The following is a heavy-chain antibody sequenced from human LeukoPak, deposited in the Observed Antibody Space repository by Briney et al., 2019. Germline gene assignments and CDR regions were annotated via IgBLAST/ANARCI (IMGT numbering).Heavy chain of an antibody. CDR3: ARSSGHAFPDY. CDR1: GFTFSNYA. CDR2: ISSSSSTI. Sequence: PGGSLRLSCSVSGFTFSNYAMHWVRQAPGKGLEWVSYISSSSSTIYYADSVKGRFTISRDNAKNSLYLQMDSLTDEDTAVYYCARSSGHAFPDYWGQGTLVTVSS. V-gene: IGHV3-48*02. J-gene: IGHJ4*02. D-gene: IGHD3-22*01.